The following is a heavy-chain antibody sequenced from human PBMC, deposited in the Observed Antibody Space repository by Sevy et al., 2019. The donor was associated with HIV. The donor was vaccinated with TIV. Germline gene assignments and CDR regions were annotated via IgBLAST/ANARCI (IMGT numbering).Heavy chain of an antibody. V-gene: IGHV4-59*08. J-gene: IGHJ3*02. CDR3: ARYDILNSHSDVFDT. D-gene: IGHD3-9*01. CDR1: GGSISSYY. Sequence: SETLSLTCTVSGGSISSYYWSWIRQPPGKGLEWIGHIHYRGRTTYNPSLKSRVTISVDTSKIHFSLRLNFVTAADTAVYYCARYDILNSHSDVFDTWGQGTMVTVSS. CDR2: IHYRGRT.